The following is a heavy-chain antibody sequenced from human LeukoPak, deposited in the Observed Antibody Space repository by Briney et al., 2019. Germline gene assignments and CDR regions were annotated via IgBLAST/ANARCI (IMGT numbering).Heavy chain of an antibody. CDR2: IYYSGST. CDR3: ASPLGYCSSTSCYENYYYMDV. D-gene: IGHD2-2*01. CDR1: GGSISSSSYY. V-gene: IGHV4-39*07. Sequence: SETLSLTCTVSGGSISSSSYYWGWIRQPPGKGLEWIGSIYYSGSTYYNPSLKSRVTISVDTSKNQFSLKLSSVTAADTAVYYCASPLGYCSSTSCYENYYYMDVWGKGTTVTVSS. J-gene: IGHJ6*03.